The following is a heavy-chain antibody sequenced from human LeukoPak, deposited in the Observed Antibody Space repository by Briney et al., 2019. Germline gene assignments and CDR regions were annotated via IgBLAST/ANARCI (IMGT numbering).Heavy chain of an antibody. D-gene: IGHD3-22*01. J-gene: IGHJ4*02. CDR2: ISAYNGNT. V-gene: IGHV1-18*01. CDR1: GYTFTSYG. CDR3: ASARISNYYDSSGYWDE. Sequence: ASVKVSCKASGYTFTSYGISWVRQAPGQGLEWMGWISAYNGNTNYAQKLQGRVTMTTDTSTSTAYMELRSLRSDDTAVYYCASARISNYYDSSGYWDEWGQGTLVTVSS.